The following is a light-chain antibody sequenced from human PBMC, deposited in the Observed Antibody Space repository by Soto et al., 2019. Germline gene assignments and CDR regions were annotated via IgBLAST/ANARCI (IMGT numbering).Light chain of an antibody. CDR2: YVS. CDR1: SSDVGGYNY. V-gene: IGLV2-11*01. J-gene: IGLJ3*02. CDR3: SSYAGSYTWV. Sequence: QSALTQPRSVSGSPGQSVTISCTGTSSDVGGYNYVSWYQQHPGKAPKLMIYYVSKRPSGVPDRFSGSKSGNTASLTISGRQAEDEADYYCSSYAGSYTWVFGGGTKLTVL.